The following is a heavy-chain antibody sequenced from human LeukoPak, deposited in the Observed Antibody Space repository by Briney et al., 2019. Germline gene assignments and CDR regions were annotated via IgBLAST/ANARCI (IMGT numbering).Heavy chain of an antibody. V-gene: IGHV3-7*01. CDR2: IKSDGSEI. D-gene: IGHD3-10*01. J-gene: IGHJ4*02. CDR1: GMTFRSHW. CDR3: ANFGSGSKTTDY. Sequence: GGSLRLSCAASGMTFRSHWMTWVRQTTGKGLEWLATIKSDGSEIYYLDSVKGRFTISRDNSKNTLYLQMNSLRAEDTAVYYCANFGSGSKTTDYWGQGTLVTVSS.